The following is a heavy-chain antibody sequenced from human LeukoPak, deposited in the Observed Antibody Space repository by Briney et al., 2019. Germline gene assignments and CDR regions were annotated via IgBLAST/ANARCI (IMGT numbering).Heavy chain of an antibody. CDR3: ARYIIDSGLFDY. CDR2: ISTSGSST. J-gene: IGHJ4*02. D-gene: IGHD3-10*01. V-gene: IGHV3-11*01. Sequence: GGSLRLSCEASGFTFSDYYISWIRQSPGKGLEWISYISTSGSSTSYADSVKGRFTISRDNAQNSLYLHMNSLTAEDTAVYYCARYIIDSGLFDYWGQEILVTVSS. CDR1: GFTFSDYY.